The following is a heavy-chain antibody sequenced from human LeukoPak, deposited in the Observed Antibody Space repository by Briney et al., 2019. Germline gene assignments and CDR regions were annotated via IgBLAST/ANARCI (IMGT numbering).Heavy chain of an antibody. CDR2: IKEDGSEE. V-gene: IGHV3-7*01. J-gene: IGHJ4*02. CDR1: GFTFCSYW. CDR3: ATYKNGYKRRYFDN. D-gene: IGHD5-24*01. Sequence: PGGSLRLSCAASGFTFCSYWMSWVRQAPGKGLEWVANIKEDGSEEYYVDSVKGRLTISRDNAKNSLYLQMNRLRAEDTAVYYCATYKNGYKRRYFDNWGRGTLVTVSS.